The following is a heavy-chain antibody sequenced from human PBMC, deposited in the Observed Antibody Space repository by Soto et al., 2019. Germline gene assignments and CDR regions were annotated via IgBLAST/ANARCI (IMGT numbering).Heavy chain of an antibody. CDR2: MNSNSGNT. CDR1: GYTFTTYD. J-gene: IGHJ5*02. Sequence: QVLLVQSGAEVRYPGTSLKVSCEVSGYTFTTYDINWVRQATGQGLEWMGWMNSNSGNTGYAPKLQGRVIMTKHIFINTAHMELSGLTSDDTAVYYSASVLYREARFIDAWGQGTPVTVSS. D-gene: IGHD6-6*01. CDR3: ASVLYREARFIDA. V-gene: IGHV1-8*01.